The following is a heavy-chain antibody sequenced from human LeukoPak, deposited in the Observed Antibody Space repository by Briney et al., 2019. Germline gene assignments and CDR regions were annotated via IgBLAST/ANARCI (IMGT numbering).Heavy chain of an antibody. Sequence: GGSLRLSCAASAFTFSNYCMHWVRQAAGKGLVWVSCIKTDGSGTLYADSVKGRFTISRDNAKNSLFLQMNSLRAEDTAVYYSTRDLVYGSGSSDYWGRGTLLTVSS. V-gene: IGHV3-74*01. CDR3: TRDLVYGSGSSDY. CDR2: IKTDGSGT. CDR1: AFTFSNYC. D-gene: IGHD3-10*01. J-gene: IGHJ4*02.